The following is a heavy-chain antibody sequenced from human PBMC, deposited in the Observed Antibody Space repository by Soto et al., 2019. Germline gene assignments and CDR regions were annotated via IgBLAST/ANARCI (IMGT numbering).Heavy chain of an antibody. Sequence: ASVKVSCKASGYTFTSYYMHWVRQAPGQGLEWMGIINPSGGSTSYAQKFQGRVTMTRDTSTSTVYMELSSLRSEDTAVYYCARGGSPQQLVSEGRTERDYYYYGMDVWGQGTTVTVSS. CDR3: ARGGSPQQLVSEGRTERDYYYYGMDV. CDR2: INPSGGST. V-gene: IGHV1-46*01. J-gene: IGHJ6*02. CDR1: GYTFTSYY. D-gene: IGHD6-13*01.